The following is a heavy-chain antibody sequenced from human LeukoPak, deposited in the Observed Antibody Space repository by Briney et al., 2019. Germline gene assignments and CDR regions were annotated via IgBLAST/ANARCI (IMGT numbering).Heavy chain of an antibody. CDR2: IYTSGNT. CDR3: ARHSRPKNYFDY. J-gene: IGHJ4*02. Sequence: SETLSLTCTVSGGSISSYYWSWIRQPAGKGLEWIGRIYTSGNTKYNPSLKSRVTISVDTSKNQFSLKLSSVTAADTAVYYCARHSRPKNYFDYWGQGTLVTVSS. V-gene: IGHV4-4*07. D-gene: IGHD2-21*01. CDR1: GGSISSYY.